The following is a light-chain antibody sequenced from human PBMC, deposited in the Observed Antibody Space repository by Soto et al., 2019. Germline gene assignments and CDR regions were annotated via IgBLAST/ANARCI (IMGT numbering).Light chain of an antibody. Sequence: EIVMTQSPATLSVSPWERATLSCRASQSVSSKLAWYQQKPGQAPRLLIYGASTRATGIPARLSGSGSGTEFTLTISSMQSDDFAAYYCQQYNKWPLTLGGGTKVAIK. CDR3: QQYNKWPLT. CDR1: QSVSSK. J-gene: IGKJ4*01. CDR2: GAS. V-gene: IGKV3D-15*01.